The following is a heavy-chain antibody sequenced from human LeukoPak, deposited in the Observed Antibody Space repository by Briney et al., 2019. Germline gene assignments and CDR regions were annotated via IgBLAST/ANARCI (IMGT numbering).Heavy chain of an antibody. D-gene: IGHD6-13*01. CDR3: ARDLTYNSWYYFDS. V-gene: IGHV3-30*02. CDR2: IGYDGTDK. CDR1: GFTVSYYG. Sequence: PGGSLRLSCAPSGFTVSYYGMQWVRQAPGKGLEWVTFIGYDGTDKYYADSVKGRFTISRDNSKNTLSLHMNSLRAADTAVYYCARDLTYNSWYYFDSWGQGTLVTVSS. J-gene: IGHJ4*02.